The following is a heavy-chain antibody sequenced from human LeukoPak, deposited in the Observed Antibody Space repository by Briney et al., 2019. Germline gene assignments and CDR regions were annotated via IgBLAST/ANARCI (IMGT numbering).Heavy chain of an antibody. Sequence: SETLSLTCAVYGGSFSGYYWSWIRQPPGKGLEWIGEINHSGSTNYNPSLKSRVTISVDKSKNQFSLKLSSVTAADTAVYYCARDELQHFDLWGRGTLVTVSS. CDR1: GGSFSGYY. J-gene: IGHJ2*01. CDR2: INHSGST. CDR3: ARDELQHFDL. D-gene: IGHD3-10*01. V-gene: IGHV4-34*01.